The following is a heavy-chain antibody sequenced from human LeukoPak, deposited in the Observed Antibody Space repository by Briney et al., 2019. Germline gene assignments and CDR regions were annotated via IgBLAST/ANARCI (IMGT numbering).Heavy chain of an antibody. CDR3: ARVSKGDYGSGRYLFDY. D-gene: IGHD3-10*01. J-gene: IGHJ4*02. V-gene: IGHV1-2*04. Sequence: ASVKVSCKASGYTVTGYDMHWGRQAPGQGLEWMGWINPNSGGTNYAQKLQGWGTMTRDTATSTAYMALSRLRSDDTAVYYCARVSKGDYGSGRYLFDYWGQGTLVTVSS. CDR1: GYTVTGYD. CDR2: INPNSGGT.